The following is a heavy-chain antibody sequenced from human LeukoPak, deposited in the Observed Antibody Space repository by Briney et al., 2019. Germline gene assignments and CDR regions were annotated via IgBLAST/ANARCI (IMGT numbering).Heavy chain of an antibody. J-gene: IGHJ4*02. CDR3: ARGIVATMVDY. V-gene: IGHV4-59*02. CDR2: IYCSGST. CDR1: GGSVSSYY. Sequence: SETLSLTCTVSGGSVSSYYWSWIRQPPGKGLEWIGYIYCSGSTNYNPSLKSRVTISVDTSKNQFSLKLSSVTAADTAVYYCARGIVATMVDYWGQGTLVTVSS. D-gene: IGHD5-12*01.